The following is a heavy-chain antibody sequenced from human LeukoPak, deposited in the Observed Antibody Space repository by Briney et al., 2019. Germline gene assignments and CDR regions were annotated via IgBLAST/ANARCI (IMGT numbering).Heavy chain of an antibody. CDR3: ARAIYCSGGSCYSPWYAFDI. CDR2: IYYSGST. D-gene: IGHD2-15*01. CDR1: GGSISSYY. J-gene: IGHJ3*02. Sequence: SETLSLTCTVSGGSISSYYWSWIRQPPGKGLEWIGYIYYSGSTNYNPSLKSRVTISVDTSKNQFSLKLSSVTAADTAVYYCARAIYCSGGSCYSPWYAFDIWGQGTMVTVSS. V-gene: IGHV4-59*01.